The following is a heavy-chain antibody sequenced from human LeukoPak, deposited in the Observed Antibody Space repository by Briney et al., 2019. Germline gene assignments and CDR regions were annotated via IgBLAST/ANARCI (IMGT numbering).Heavy chain of an antibody. CDR2: ISRSSSYI. Sequence: GGSLRLSCAASGFTFSSYSMNWVRQAPGKGLEWVSSISRSSSYIYYADSVTGRFTISRDNAKNSLYLQMNSLRAEDTAVYYCARQYASGNVDFWGQGTLVTVSS. CDR1: GFTFSSYS. V-gene: IGHV3-21*01. D-gene: IGHD1-1*01. J-gene: IGHJ4*02. CDR3: ARQYASGNVDF.